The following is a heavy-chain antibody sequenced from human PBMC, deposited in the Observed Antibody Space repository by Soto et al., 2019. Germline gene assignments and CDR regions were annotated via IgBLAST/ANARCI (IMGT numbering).Heavy chain of an antibody. Sequence: PGGSLRLSCAASGFTFSSYWMYWVRQAPGKGLVWVSRTNSDGSDTTYADSVKGRFTISRDNAKNTLYLQMNSLRAEDTAVYYCARDPYCMDVWGQGTTVTVSS. V-gene: IGHV3-74*01. CDR3: ARDPYCMDV. J-gene: IGHJ6*02. CDR1: GFTFSSYW. CDR2: TNSDGSDT.